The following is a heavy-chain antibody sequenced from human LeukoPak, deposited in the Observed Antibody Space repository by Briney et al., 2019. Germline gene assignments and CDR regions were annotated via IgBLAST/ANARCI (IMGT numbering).Heavy chain of an antibody. D-gene: IGHD6-13*01. V-gene: IGHV1-18*01. CDR1: SYTFTSYG. CDR2: ISAYNGNT. J-gene: IGHJ4*02. CDR3: ARDLKGGSSWYVGFDY. Sequence: ASVKVSCKASSYTFTSYGISWVRQAPGQGLEWMGWISAYNGNTNYAQKLQGRVTMTTDTSTSTAYMELRSLRSDDTAVYYCARDLKGGSSWYVGFDYWGQGTLVTVSS.